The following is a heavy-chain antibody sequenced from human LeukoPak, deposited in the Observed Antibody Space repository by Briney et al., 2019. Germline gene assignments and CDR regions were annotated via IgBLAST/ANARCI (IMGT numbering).Heavy chain of an antibody. J-gene: IGHJ5*02. D-gene: IGHD4-11*01. CDR2: IRSKAYGGTT. Sequence: GGSLRLSCAASGFTFSSYWMNWLRQAPGKGLEWVGFIRSKAYGGTTEYAASVKGRFTISRDDSKSIAYLQMNSLKTEDTAVYYCTRAHVSYSNYELNWFDPWGQGTLVTVSS. CDR3: TRAHVSYSNYELNWFDP. CDR1: GFTFSSYW. V-gene: IGHV3-49*03.